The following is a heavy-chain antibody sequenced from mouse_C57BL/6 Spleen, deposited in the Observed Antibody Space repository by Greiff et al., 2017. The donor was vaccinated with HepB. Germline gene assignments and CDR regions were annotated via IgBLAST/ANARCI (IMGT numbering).Heavy chain of an antibody. CDR1: GFNIKDDY. J-gene: IGHJ4*01. Sequence: EVQLQQSGAELVRPGASVKLSCTASGFNIKDDYMHWVKQRPEQGLEWIGWIDPENGDTEYASKFQGKATITADTSSNTAYLQLSSLTSEDTAVYYCTHGYDAMDYWGQGTSVTVSA. CDR3: THGYDAMDY. CDR2: IDPENGDT. V-gene: IGHV14-4*01.